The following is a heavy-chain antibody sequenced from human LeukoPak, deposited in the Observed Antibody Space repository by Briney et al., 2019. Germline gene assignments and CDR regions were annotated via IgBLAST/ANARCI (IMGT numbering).Heavy chain of an antibody. CDR2: IYTSGST. J-gene: IGHJ2*01. Sequence: PSQTLSLTCTVSGGSISSGSYYWSWIRQPAGKGLEWIGRIYTSGSTNYNPSLKSRVTISVDTSKNQFSLKLSSVTAADTAVYYCARIPRYSRAAPHWYFDLWGRGTLVTVSS. CDR1: GGSISSGSYY. V-gene: IGHV4-61*02. D-gene: IGHD6-13*01. CDR3: ARIPRYSRAAPHWYFDL.